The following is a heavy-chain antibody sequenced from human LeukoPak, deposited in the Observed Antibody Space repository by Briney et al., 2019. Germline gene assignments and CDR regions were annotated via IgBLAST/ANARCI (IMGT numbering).Heavy chain of an antibody. J-gene: IGHJ4*02. V-gene: IGHV3-23*03. D-gene: IGHD3-10*01. CDR2: IYSDNT. CDR3: ASGQESDYFDY. CDR1: GFTFSSYA. Sequence: GGSLRLSCAASGFTFSSYAMSWVRQAPGKGLEWVSFIYSDNTHYSDSVKGRFTISRDNSKNTLYLQMNSLRAEDTAVYYCASGQESDYFDYWGQGTLVTVSS.